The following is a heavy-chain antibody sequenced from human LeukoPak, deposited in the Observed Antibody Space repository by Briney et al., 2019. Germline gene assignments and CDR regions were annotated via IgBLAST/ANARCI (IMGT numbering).Heavy chain of an antibody. CDR3: ASRIAAAGGFDY. CDR1: GYTFTGYY. Sequence: ASVKVSCKASGYTFTGYYMHWVRQAPGQGLEWMGWISAYNGNTNYAQKLQGRVTMTTDTSTSTAYMELRSLRSDDTAVYYCASRIAAAGGFDYWGQGTLVTVSS. CDR2: ISAYNGNT. J-gene: IGHJ4*02. D-gene: IGHD6-13*01. V-gene: IGHV1-18*04.